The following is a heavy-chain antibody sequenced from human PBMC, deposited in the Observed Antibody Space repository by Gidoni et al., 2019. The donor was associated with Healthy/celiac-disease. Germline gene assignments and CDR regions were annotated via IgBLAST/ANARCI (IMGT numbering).Heavy chain of an antibody. V-gene: IGHV4-59*01. CDR2: IYYSGST. D-gene: IGHD3-10*01. Sequence: QVQLQESGPGLVKPSVTLSLTCTVSGGSISSYYWSWIRQPPGKGLAWIGYIYYSGSTNYNPSLKSRVTISVDTSKNQFSLKLGSVTAADTAVYYCARANYYGPGFDYWGQGTLVTVSS. CDR3: ARANYYGPGFDY. CDR1: GGSISSYY. J-gene: IGHJ4*02.